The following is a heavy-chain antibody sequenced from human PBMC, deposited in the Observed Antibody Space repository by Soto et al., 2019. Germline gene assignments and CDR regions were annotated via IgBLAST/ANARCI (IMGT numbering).Heavy chain of an antibody. V-gene: IGHV3-74*01. J-gene: IGHJ4*02. Sequence: EVQLVESGGGLVQPGGSLRLSCAASKFTFNKYWMHWVRQAPGKGLVWVSRINSDGSSIGYADSVKGRFTISRDNAKNTLYLQMNSLRAEDTAVYYCATEGLADCSSTSCYTGYFDHWGQGTLVTVSS. CDR2: INSDGSSI. CDR1: KFTFNKYW. D-gene: IGHD2-2*01. CDR3: ATEGLADCSSTSCYTGYFDH.